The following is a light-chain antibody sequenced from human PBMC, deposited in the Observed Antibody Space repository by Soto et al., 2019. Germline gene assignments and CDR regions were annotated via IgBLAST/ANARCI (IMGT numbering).Light chain of an antibody. J-gene: IGLJ3*02. CDR3: QTWDTGIV. CDR1: SGHSSYV. Sequence: QPVLTQSPSASASLGASVKLTCTLSSGHSSYVIAWHQQQPEKGPRYLMKVTSDGSHSKGDGIPDRFSGSSSGSERFLTISSLQSEDEADYYCQTWDTGIVFGGGTKLTVL. CDR2: VTSDGSH. V-gene: IGLV4-69*01.